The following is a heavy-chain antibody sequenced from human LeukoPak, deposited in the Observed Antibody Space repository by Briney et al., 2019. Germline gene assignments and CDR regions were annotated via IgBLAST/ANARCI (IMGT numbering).Heavy chain of an antibody. CDR1: GFTFSSYV. Sequence: TGGSLRLSCATSGFTFSSYVMSWVRQAPGKGLEWVSLIRGSDGSTYYADSVKGRFTISRDDSRNTLYLQTNSLRAEDTAVYYCAKDIAAAGYDYWGQGTLVTVSS. D-gene: IGHD6-13*01. V-gene: IGHV3-23*01. CDR2: IRGSDGST. CDR3: AKDIAAAGYDY. J-gene: IGHJ4*02.